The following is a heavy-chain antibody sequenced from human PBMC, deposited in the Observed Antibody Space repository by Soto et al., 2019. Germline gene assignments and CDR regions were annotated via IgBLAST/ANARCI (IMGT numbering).Heavy chain of an antibody. V-gene: IGHV3-74*01. CDR3: PRDKCRRDGSSTNGYLDQ. CDR1: GFTFSSFA. CDR2: IDGVGTGT. D-gene: IGHD6-13*01. J-gene: IGHJ4*02. Sequence: GGSLRLSCAASGFTFSSFAMHCVRQVPGKGLVWVSRIDGVGTGTSYSDSVRGRFTISRDHPKNTLYLLMNSLRAEDTAVYYCPRDKCRRDGSSTNGYLDQWGQGTPVTVSS.